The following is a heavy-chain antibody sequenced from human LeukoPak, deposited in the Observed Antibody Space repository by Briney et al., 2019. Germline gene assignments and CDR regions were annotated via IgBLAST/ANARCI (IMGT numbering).Heavy chain of an antibody. CDR3: AKDLGGEGGSGFPGY. CDR2: ISGSGSDT. Sequence: PGGSLRLSCAVSGFTFTTYAMTWVRQAPGKGLEWVSAISGSGSDTYYADSVKGRFTISRDNSKSTLYLQMNSLRAEDTAVYYCAKDLGGEGGSGFPGYWGQGTLVTVSS. CDR1: GFTFTTYA. J-gene: IGHJ4*02. V-gene: IGHV3-23*01. D-gene: IGHD3-10*01.